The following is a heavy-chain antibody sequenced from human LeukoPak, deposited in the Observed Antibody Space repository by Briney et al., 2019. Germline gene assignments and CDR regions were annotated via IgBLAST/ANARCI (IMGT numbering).Heavy chain of an antibody. CDR1: GFTFSDHY. CDR3: ARVRIIGTSYYFDS. V-gene: IGHV3-72*01. J-gene: IGHJ4*02. D-gene: IGHD1-20*01. Sequence: GESLKISCAASGFTFSDHYMDWVRQAPGKGLEWVGRTRNKANSYTTEYAASVKGRFTISRDDSKNSLYLQMNSLKTEDTAVYYCARVRIIGTSYYFDSWGQGTLVTVSS. CDR2: TRNKANSYTT.